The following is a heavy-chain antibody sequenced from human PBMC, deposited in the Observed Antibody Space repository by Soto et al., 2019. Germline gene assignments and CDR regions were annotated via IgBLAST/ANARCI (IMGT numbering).Heavy chain of an antibody. CDR2: ISGYSGNT. Sequence: QVHLVQSGADVKKPGASVKVSCKASGYTFTSYGISWVRQAPGQGLEWMGWISGYSGNTNYAPKFQDRVTMTTDTSTSTAYRELRSLTSDDTAVYYGARRGSGTVTGYMSDYWGQGTVVTVSS. J-gene: IGHJ4*02. CDR3: ARRGSGTVTGYMSDY. V-gene: IGHV1-18*01. CDR1: GYTFTSYG. D-gene: IGHD4-17*01.